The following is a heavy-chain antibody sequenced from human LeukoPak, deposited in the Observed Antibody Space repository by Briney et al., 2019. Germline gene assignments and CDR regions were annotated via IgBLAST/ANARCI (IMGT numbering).Heavy chain of an antibody. CDR1: GYSISIAYY. V-gene: IGHV4-38-2*02. CDR2: IFRGGST. CDR3: ARYDSRGSGSTQLEY. Sequence: SETLSLTCTVSGYSISIAYYWGWIRQPPGKGLEWIGGIFRGGSTSYNPSLKSRLTMSMDTSKNQFSLQLTSVTAAGTAVYYCARYDSRGSGSTQLEYWGQGILVTISS. J-gene: IGHJ4*02. D-gene: IGHD1-1*01.